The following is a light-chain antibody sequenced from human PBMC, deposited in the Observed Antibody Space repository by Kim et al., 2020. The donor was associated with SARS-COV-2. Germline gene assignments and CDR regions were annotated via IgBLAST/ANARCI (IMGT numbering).Light chain of an antibody. CDR1: TGAVTIGLW. V-gene: IGLV7-46*01. J-gene: IGLJ2*01. CDR3: SLSYTGVVI. CDR2: DTS. Sequence: PGRRLTPTCGATTGAVTIGLWPCWYQQKPGQAPMTLIDDTSNKLSWTPARFSGSLLGGKAALTLSGAQPEDEADYYCSLSYTGVVIFGGGTQLTVL.